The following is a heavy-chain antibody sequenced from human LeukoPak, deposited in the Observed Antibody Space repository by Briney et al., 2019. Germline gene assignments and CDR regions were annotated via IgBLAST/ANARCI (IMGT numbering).Heavy chain of an antibody. D-gene: IGHD3-22*01. Sequence: GGSLRLSCAASGFTFSSSGMHWVRQAPGKGLEWVAVISYDGSNKYYADSVKGRFTISRDNSKNTLYLQMNSLRAGDTAVYYCTKDSYDRSGYYYYYFAYWGQGTQVTVSS. J-gene: IGHJ4*02. V-gene: IGHV3-30*18. CDR3: TKDSYDRSGYYYYYFAY. CDR2: ISYDGSNK. CDR1: GFTFSSSG.